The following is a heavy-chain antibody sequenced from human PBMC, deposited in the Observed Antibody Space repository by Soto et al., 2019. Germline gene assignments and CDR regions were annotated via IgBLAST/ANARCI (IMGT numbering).Heavy chain of an antibody. CDR2: IWYDGSNK. J-gene: IGHJ4*02. Sequence: GGSLRLSCAASGFTFSSYGMHWVRQAPGKGLEWVAVIWYDGSNKYYADSVKGRFTISRDNSKNTLYLQMNSLRAEDTAVYYCARIGRYYDSSGYYPDLGYWGQGTLVTVSS. V-gene: IGHV3-33*01. CDR1: GFTFSSYG. CDR3: ARIGRYYDSSGYYPDLGY. D-gene: IGHD3-22*01.